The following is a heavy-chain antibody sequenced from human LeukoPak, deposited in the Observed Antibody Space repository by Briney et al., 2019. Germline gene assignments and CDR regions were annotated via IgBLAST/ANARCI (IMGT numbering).Heavy chain of an antibody. D-gene: IGHD2-15*01. CDR2: IYHSGST. CDR1: GGSISSGGYS. V-gene: IGHV4-30-2*01. Sequence: SQTLSLTCAVSGGSISSGGYSWSWIRQPPGKGLEWIGYIYHSGSTYYNPSLKSRVTISVDRSKNQFSLKLSSVTAADTAVYYCARFCSGGSCPFDPRGQGTLVTVSS. J-gene: IGHJ5*02. CDR3: ARFCSGGSCPFDP.